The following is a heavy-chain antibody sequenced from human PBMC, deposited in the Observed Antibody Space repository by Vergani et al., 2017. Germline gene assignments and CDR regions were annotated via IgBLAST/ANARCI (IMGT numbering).Heavy chain of an antibody. CDR2: VNQRGTA. D-gene: IGHD3-22*01. CDR1: GGSFSNYF. Sequence: QVQLQQWGAGLLKPSETLSLTCAVYGGSFSNYFWSWVRQPPGQGLEWIGEVNQRGTANYNPSLKSRVTISPDASKNHFSLKLSSVTAADTAVYYCARGCRGLTGYYFRYFDNWGQGALVAVSS. V-gene: IGHV4-34*01. J-gene: IGHJ4*02. CDR3: ARGCRGLTGYYFRYFDN.